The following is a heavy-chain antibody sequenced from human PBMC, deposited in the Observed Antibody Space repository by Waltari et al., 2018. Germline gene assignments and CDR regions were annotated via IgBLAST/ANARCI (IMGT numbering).Heavy chain of an antibody. CDR2: IYSGVST. V-gene: IGHV3-66*02. D-gene: IGHD3-10*01. J-gene: IGHJ4*02. Sequence: EVQLVESGGGLVQPGGSLRLSCGASVFTVSSTYMSWVSQAPGKGLGWVSVIYSGVSTYYADSVKGRFTISRDNSKNTLYLQMNSLRAEDTAVYYCATDVIWFVELLGYWGQGTLVTVSS. CDR1: VFTVSSTY. CDR3: ATDVIWFVELLGY.